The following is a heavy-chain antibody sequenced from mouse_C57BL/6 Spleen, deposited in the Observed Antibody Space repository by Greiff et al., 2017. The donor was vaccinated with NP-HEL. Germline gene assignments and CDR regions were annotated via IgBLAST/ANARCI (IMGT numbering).Heavy chain of an antibody. D-gene: IGHD1-1*01. V-gene: IGHV1-55*01. CDR3: AREYGSSFDY. J-gene: IGHJ2*01. Sequence: QVHVKQSGAELVKPGASVKMSCKASGYTFTSYWITWVKQRPGQGLEWIGDIYPGSGSTNYNEKFKSKATLTVDTSSSTAYMQLSSLTSEDSAVYYCAREYGSSFDYWGQGTTLTVSS. CDR2: IYPGSGST. CDR1: GYTFTSYW.